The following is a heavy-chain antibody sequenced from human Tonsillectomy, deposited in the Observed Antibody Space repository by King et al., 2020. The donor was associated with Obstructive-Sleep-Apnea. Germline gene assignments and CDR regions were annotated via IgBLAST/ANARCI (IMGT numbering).Heavy chain of an antibody. CDR1: GFTFSDYH. CDR2: ISPSGSYT. CDR3: ARDAIFGVTDGVY. D-gene: IGHD3-3*01. J-gene: IGHJ4*02. Sequence: QVQLVESGGGLVKPGGSLRLSCAASGFTFSDYHMSWVRQSPGKGLEWVSYISPSGSYTGYADSVKGRFTISRDNPKNSLYLQMNSLRAEDTAVYYCARDAIFGVTDGVYWGQGTLVSVSS. V-gene: IGHV3-11*06.